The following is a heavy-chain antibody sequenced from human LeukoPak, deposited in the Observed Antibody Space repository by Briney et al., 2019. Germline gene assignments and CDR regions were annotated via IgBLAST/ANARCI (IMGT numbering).Heavy chain of an antibody. J-gene: IGHJ4*02. CDR2: IYFGGTA. CDR3: ARDSGIGLDY. V-gene: IGHV3-66*01. CDR1: AFTVSGYY. Sequence: GGSLRLSCAASAFTVSGYYMSWARQAPGKGLEWVSVIYFGGTAYYADSVKGRFTISRDNSKNTVYLQMNTLRAEDTAVYYCARDSGIGLDYWGQGTLVTVSS. D-gene: IGHD6-25*01.